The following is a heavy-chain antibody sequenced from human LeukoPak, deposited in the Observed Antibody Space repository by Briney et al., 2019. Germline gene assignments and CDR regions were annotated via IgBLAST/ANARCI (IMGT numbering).Heavy chain of an antibody. J-gene: IGHJ4*02. Sequence: GASVKVSCKASGYTFTTYTMHWVRQAPGQRLEWMGWINAGNGNTKYSQKFQGRVTITRGTSASTAYMDLSSLRSEDTAVYYCAREIDRDGYNRFFDYWGQGILVTVSS. D-gene: IGHD5-24*01. CDR1: GYTFTTYT. V-gene: IGHV1-3*01. CDR3: AREIDRDGYNRFFDY. CDR2: INAGNGNT.